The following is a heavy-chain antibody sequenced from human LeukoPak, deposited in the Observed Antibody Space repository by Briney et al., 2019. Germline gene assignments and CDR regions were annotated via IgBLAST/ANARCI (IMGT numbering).Heavy chain of an antibody. V-gene: IGHV1-18*01. CDR2: ISAYNGNT. CDR3: ARDAGYSSSWYGDY. D-gene: IGHD6-13*01. J-gene: IGHJ4*02. CDR1: GYTFTSYG. Sequence: ASVKVYCKASGYTFTSYGISWMRQATGHVHELMGWISAYNGNTNYAQKLQGRVTMTTDTSTSTAYMELRSLRSDDTAVYYCARDAGYSSSWYGDYWGQGTLVTVPS.